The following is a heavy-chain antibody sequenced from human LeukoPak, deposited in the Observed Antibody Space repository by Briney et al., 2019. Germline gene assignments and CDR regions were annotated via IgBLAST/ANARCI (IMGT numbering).Heavy chain of an antibody. CDR3: AKSSAVPGYYDFWSGLNWFDP. Sequence: GGSLRLSCAASGFTFSSYAMSWVRQAPGKGLEWVSAISGSGGSTYYADSVKGRFTISRDDSKNTLYLQMNSLRAEDTAVYYCAKSSAVPGYYDFWSGLNWFDPWGQGTLVTVSS. V-gene: IGHV3-23*01. J-gene: IGHJ5*02. CDR1: GFTFSSYA. CDR2: ISGSGGST. D-gene: IGHD3-3*01.